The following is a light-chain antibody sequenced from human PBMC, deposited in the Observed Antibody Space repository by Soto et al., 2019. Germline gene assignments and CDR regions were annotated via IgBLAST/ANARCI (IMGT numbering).Light chain of an antibody. Sequence: QSALTQPAYVSGSPGQSITISCTGTSSDVGYYNYVSWYQHHPGKVPKLMIYEVSNRPSGVSNRFSGSKSGNTASLTISGLQAEDEADYYCSSYTTSSTQVFGGGTKLTVL. J-gene: IGLJ3*02. CDR1: SSDVGYYNY. V-gene: IGLV2-14*01. CDR2: EVS. CDR3: SSYTTSSTQV.